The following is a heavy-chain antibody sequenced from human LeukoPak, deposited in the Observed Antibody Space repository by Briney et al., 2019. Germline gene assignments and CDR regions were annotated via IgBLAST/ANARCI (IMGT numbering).Heavy chain of an antibody. CDR3: ARTGGGNPNYYYYYGMDV. CDR2: IYSGGST. J-gene: IGHJ6*02. Sequence: GGSLRLSCAASGFTVSSNYMSWVRQAPGRGLEWVSVIYSGGSTYYADSVKGRFTISRDNSKNTLYLQMNSLRAEDTAVYYCARTGGGNPNYYYYYGMDVWGQGTTVTVSS. CDR1: GFTVSSNY. D-gene: IGHD4-23*01. V-gene: IGHV3-53*01.